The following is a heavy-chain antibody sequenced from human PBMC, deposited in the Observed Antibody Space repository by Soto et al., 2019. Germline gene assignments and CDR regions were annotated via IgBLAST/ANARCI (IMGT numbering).Heavy chain of an antibody. V-gene: IGHV2-5*02. D-gene: IGHD3-16*01. J-gene: IGHJ4*02. CDR1: GFSLSTSGVG. Sequence: QITLRESGPTLVKPTQTLTLTCTFSGFSLSTSGVGGGGSRQPPGKALEWLAFIYWADDKRYSPSLRSRLAITKDPCKNQVLLIMTNLHPMDTAAYFCAHRRIGVSQWYYGDCDYLGQGTLVTVSS. CDR3: AHRRIGVSQWYYGDCDY. CDR2: IYWADDK.